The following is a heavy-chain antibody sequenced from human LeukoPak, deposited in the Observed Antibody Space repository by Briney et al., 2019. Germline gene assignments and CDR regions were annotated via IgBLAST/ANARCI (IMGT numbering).Heavy chain of an antibody. CDR2: IKQDGGEK. Sequence: PGGSLRLSCAASGFTFSNYWMSWVRQAPGKRLEGVANIKQDGGEKYYADSVKGRFTISRDNAQNSLYLHMNSLRAEDTAVYYCARDKIVGATKNDYWGQGILVTVSS. D-gene: IGHD1-26*01. J-gene: IGHJ4*02. CDR3: ARDKIVGATKNDY. V-gene: IGHV3-7*03. CDR1: GFTFSNYW.